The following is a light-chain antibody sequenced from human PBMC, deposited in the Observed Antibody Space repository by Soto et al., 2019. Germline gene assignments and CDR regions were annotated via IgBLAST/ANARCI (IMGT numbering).Light chain of an antibody. CDR1: SSDVGGYNY. CDR3: SSYTSSSIDYV. V-gene: IGLV2-14*01. J-gene: IGLJ1*01. Sequence: QSVLTQPASVSGSPGQSITISCTGTSSDVGGYNYVSWYQQHPGKAPKLMIYEVSNRPSGVSNRFSGSKSGNTAYLTISGRQAEDEADYYCSSYTSSSIDYVFGTGTKLTVL. CDR2: EVS.